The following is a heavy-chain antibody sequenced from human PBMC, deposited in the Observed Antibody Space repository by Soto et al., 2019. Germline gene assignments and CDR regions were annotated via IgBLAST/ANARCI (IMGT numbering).Heavy chain of an antibody. V-gene: IGHV3-30*19. CDR3: ARGGGDGVYRPLDS. J-gene: IGHJ4*02. Sequence: QALLEESGGGSVQPGTSLRLSCAASGFTFSSYAMHWVRQAPGKGLEWVTVISDDGMNTLYADSVQGRFSVSRDDFKNMLFLQMDSLKPDDSGVYYCARGGGDGVYRPLDSWGQGTLVTVSS. CDR2: ISDDGMNT. CDR1: GFTFSSYA. D-gene: IGHD3-16*01.